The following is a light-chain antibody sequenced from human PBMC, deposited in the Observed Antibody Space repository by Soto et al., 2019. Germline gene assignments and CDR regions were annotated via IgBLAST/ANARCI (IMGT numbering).Light chain of an antibody. V-gene: IGLV2-14*03. J-gene: IGLJ1*01. CDR3: VSCKSTGTPYV. CDR1: SSDIGSYNY. Sequence: QSVLTQPASVSGSPGQSITISCPGTSSDIGSYNYVSWYKQHPGKAPKLIMYDVTNRPAGISSRYSASKAGDTPSLTISVLQANYVADYVCVSCKSTGTPYVFGSGSKVTVL. CDR2: DVT.